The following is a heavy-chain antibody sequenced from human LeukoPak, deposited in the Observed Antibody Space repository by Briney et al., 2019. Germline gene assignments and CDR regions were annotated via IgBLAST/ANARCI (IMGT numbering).Heavy chain of an antibody. CDR1: GYTFTGYY. J-gene: IGHJ4*02. Sequence: APVKVSCKASGYTFTGYYMHWVRQAPGQGLEWMGWINPNSDGTNYAQKFQGRVTMTRDTSISTAYMELSRLRSDDTAVYYCARAPTVTTGDYWGQGTLVTVSS. CDR2: INPNSDGT. CDR3: ARAPTVTTGDY. V-gene: IGHV1-2*02. D-gene: IGHD4-17*01.